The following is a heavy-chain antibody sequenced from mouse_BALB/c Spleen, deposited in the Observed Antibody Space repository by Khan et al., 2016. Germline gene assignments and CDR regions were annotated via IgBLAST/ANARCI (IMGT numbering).Heavy chain of an antibody. J-gene: IGHJ4*01. V-gene: IGHV3-8*02. Sequence: VQLKESGPSLVKPSQTLSLTCSVTGDSITSGYWNWIRKFPGIKLEYMGYISYSGSTYYNPSLKSRISITRDTSKNQYFLQLISVTTEDTATHYCARYDGSSYVRAMDYWGQGTSVTVSS. D-gene: IGHD1-1*01. CDR1: GDSITSGY. CDR3: ARYDGSSYVRAMDY. CDR2: ISYSGST.